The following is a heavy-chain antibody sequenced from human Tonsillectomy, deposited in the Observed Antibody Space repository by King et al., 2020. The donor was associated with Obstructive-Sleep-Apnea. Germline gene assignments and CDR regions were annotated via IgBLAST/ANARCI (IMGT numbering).Heavy chain of an antibody. CDR3: ARGLIWFDP. J-gene: IGHJ5*02. V-gene: IGHV7-4-1*02. D-gene: IGHD3-16*01. CDR2: IDTNTGNP. CDR1: GYNLSTYV. Sequence: QLVQSGSELRKPGASVKVSCKASGYNLSTYVMNWVRQAPGQGLEWMGWIDTNTGNPTYAQGFTRRFVFSLDTSVSTAYLQISSLRTEDTAVDYCARGLIWFDPWGQGTLVTVPS.